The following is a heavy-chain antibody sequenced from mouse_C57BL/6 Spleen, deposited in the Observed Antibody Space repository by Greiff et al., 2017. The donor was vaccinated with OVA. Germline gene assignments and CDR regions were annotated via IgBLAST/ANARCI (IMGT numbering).Heavy chain of an antibody. CDR1: GYTFKSYG. CDR2: IYPRSGNT. V-gene: IGHV1-81*01. D-gene: IGHD2-3*01. J-gene: IGHJ4*01. CDR3: ARRIYDGYYAMDY. Sequence: VQLQQSGAELARPGASVKLSCKASGYTFKSYGISWVKQRTGQGLEWIGAIYPRSGNTYSNEKFKGKATLTADKSSSTAYMELRSLTSEDSAVYFCARRIYDGYYAMDYWGQGTSVTVSS.